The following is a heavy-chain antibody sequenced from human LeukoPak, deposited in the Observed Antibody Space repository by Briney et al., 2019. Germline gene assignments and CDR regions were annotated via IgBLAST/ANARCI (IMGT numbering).Heavy chain of an antibody. Sequence: PSETLSLTCADHGGSFSGYYWSWIRQPPGKGLEWIGEINHSGSTEYNPSLKSRVTISVDTSKNQCSLKLSSVTAADTAVYYCARVRGSARFSSWAFDYWGQGTLVTVSS. CDR3: ARVRGSARFSSWAFDY. CDR2: INHSGST. J-gene: IGHJ4*02. V-gene: IGHV4-34*01. D-gene: IGHD6-13*01. CDR1: GGSFSGYY.